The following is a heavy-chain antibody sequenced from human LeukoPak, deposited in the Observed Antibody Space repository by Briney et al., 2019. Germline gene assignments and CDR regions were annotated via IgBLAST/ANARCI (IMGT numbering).Heavy chain of an antibody. CDR2: ISYDGSNK. V-gene: IGHV3-30*18. Sequence: GGSLRLSCAASGFTFSSYGMHWVRQAPGKGLEWVAVISYDGSNKYYADSVKGRFTISRDNSKNTLYLQMNSLRAEDTAVYYCAKDRGDGYTFDYWGQGTLVTVSS. D-gene: IGHD5-24*01. CDR1: GFTFSSYG. J-gene: IGHJ4*02. CDR3: AKDRGDGYTFDY.